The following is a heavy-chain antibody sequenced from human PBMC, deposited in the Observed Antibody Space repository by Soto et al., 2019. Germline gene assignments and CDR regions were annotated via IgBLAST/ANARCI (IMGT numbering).Heavy chain of an antibody. V-gene: IGHV3-9*01. CDR2: ISWNSGSI. D-gene: IGHD4-17*01. CDR1: GFTFGDYA. CDR3: AKVLQDYVKGGYFDF. Sequence: EVQLVESGGGLVQPGRSLRLSCAASGFTFGDYAMHWVRQAPGEGLEWVSGISWNSGSIVYADSVKGRFTISRDNAKNSLYLQMNSLRAEDTAFYYCAKVLQDYVKGGYFDFWGRGTLVTVSP. J-gene: IGHJ2*01.